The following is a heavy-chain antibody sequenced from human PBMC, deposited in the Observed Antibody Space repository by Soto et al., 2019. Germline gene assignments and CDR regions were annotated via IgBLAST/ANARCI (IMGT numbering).Heavy chain of an antibody. V-gene: IGHV1-2*04. Sequence: ASVKVSCKASGYTFTGYYMHWVRQAPGQGLEWMGWINPNSGGTNYAQKFQGWVTMTWDTSISTAYMELSRLRSDVSSFYYCARGEGIAAAGDAFDIWGQGTMVTVSS. CDR2: INPNSGGT. CDR3: ARGEGIAAAGDAFDI. CDR1: GYTFTGYY. D-gene: IGHD6-13*01. J-gene: IGHJ3*02.